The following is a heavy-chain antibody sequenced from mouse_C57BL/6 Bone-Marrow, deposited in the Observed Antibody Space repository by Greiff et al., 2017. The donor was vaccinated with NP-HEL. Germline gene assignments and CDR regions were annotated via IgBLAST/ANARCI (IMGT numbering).Heavy chain of an antibody. J-gene: IGHJ3*01. Sequence: QVQLQQPGADLVKPGASVKLSCKASGYTFTSYWMHWVKQRPGQVLEWIGMIYPNSGSTNYNEKFKSKATLTVDKSSSTAYMQLSSLTSEDSAVCYCAPSVLLRFAYWGRGTLITVSA. CDR1: GYTFTSYW. V-gene: IGHV1-64*01. CDR3: APSVLLRFAY. CDR2: IYPNSGST.